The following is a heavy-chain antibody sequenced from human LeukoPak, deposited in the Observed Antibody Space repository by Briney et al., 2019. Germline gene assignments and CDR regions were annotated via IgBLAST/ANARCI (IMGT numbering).Heavy chain of an antibody. V-gene: IGHV3-30*02. J-gene: IGHJ6*03. D-gene: IGHD6-19*01. Sequence: GGSLRLSCAASGFTFSSYGMHWVRQAPGKGLEWVAFIRYDGSNKYYADSVKGRFTISRDNSKNTLYLQMNSLRAEDTAVYYCARESAVAGTKVYYYYYYMDVWGKGTTVTVSS. CDR1: GFTFSSYG. CDR2: IRYDGSNK. CDR3: ARESAVAGTKVYYYYYYMDV.